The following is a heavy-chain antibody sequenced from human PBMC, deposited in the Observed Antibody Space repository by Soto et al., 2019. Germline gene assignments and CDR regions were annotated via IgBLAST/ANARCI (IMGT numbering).Heavy chain of an antibody. CDR1: GYTFTSYG. Sequence: ASVKVSCKASGYTFTSYGISWVRQAPGQGLEWMGWISAYNGNTNYAQKLQGRVTMTTDTSTSTAYMELRSLRSDDTAVYYCAREPVVYAIREYYFDYWGQGTLVTVSS. CDR3: AREPVVYAIREYYFDY. CDR2: ISAYNGNT. V-gene: IGHV1-18*01. J-gene: IGHJ4*02. D-gene: IGHD2-8*02.